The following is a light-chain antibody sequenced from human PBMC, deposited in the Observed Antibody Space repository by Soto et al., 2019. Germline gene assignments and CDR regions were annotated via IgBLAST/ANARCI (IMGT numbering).Light chain of an antibody. CDR2: EVS. CDR1: SSDVGGYNF. J-gene: IGLJ3*02. CDR3: SSYAGSNSFVV. V-gene: IGLV2-8*01. Sequence: QSALTQSPSASGSPGQSVTISCTGTSSDVGGYNFVSWYQHHPGKAPKLMIYEVSKRPSGVPDRFSGSKSANTASLTVSGLQAEDEADYYCSSYAGSNSFVVFGGGTKLTVL.